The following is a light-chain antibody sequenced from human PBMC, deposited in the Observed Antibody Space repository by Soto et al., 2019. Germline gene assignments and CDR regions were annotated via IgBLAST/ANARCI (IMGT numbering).Light chain of an antibody. V-gene: IGKV1-12*01. CDR3: QQARSFPVT. J-gene: IGKJ5*01. CDR2: ATS. Sequence: DIQMTQIPSTRHEYVGDTVTITCRSRQDVGRWLSWYQQKPGKAPKILIFATSTLQSGVPSRFSGSGSGTDFTLTITSLQSEDFATYYCQQARSFPVTFGQGTRLENK. CDR1: QDVGRW.